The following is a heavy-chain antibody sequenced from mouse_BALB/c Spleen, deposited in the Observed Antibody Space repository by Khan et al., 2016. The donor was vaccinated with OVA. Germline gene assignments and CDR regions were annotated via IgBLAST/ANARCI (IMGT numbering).Heavy chain of an antibody. V-gene: IGHV3-2*02. CDR2: ISFSGYT. D-gene: IGHD2-2*01. J-gene: IGHJ4*01. Sequence: VQLQQSGPGLVKPSQSLSLTCTVTGYSITGGYAWNWIRQFPGNKLEWMGYISFSGYTNYNPSLKSRISITRDTYKNQFFLQLNSVTTEDTATYYCARSLYYGYSYAMDYWGQGTSVTVSS. CDR3: ARSLYYGYSYAMDY. CDR1: GYSITGGYA.